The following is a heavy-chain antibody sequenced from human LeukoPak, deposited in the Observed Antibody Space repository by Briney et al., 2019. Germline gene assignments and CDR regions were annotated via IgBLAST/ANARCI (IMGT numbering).Heavy chain of an antibody. CDR1: GGSFSGYY. Sequence: SETMSLTCAVYGGSFSGYYWSWIRQPPGKGLEWIGEINHSGSTNYNPSLKSRVTISVDTSKNQFSLKLSSVTAADTAVYYCARLVVITDYYYYYGMDVWGQGTTVTASS. V-gene: IGHV4-34*01. CDR2: INHSGST. D-gene: IGHD3-22*01. J-gene: IGHJ6*02. CDR3: ARLVVITDYYYYYGMDV.